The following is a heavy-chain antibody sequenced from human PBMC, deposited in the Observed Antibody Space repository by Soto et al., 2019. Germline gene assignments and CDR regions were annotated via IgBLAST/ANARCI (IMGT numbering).Heavy chain of an antibody. D-gene: IGHD7-27*01. V-gene: IGHV4-61*01. Sequence: PSETLSLTCSVSGGSVRTGSYHWSWIRQPPGKGLEWIGFIPNNGSPDYNPSLKSRVVVSIDRSKNQFSLKVNSMTAADTAVYFCARIGWGGDSWGQGTLVTVSS. J-gene: IGHJ4*02. CDR2: IPNNGSP. CDR1: GGSVRTGSYH. CDR3: ARIGWGGDS.